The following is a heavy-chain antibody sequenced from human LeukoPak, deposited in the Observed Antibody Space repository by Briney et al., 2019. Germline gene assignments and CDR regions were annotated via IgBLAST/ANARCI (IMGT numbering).Heavy chain of an antibody. D-gene: IGHD3-22*01. CDR3: ARHAYSSGYILDY. Sequence: SETLSLTCAVSGYSISSGYYWGWIRQPPGKGLEWIGSIYHSGGTYYNPSLKSRVTISVDTSENQFSLKLSSVTAADTAVYYCARHAYSSGYILDYWGQGTLVTVSS. J-gene: IGHJ4*02. CDR1: GYSISSGYY. CDR2: IYHSGGT. V-gene: IGHV4-38-2*01.